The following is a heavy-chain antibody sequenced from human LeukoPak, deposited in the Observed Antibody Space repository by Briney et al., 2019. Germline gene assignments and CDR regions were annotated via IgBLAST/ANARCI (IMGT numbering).Heavy chain of an antibody. D-gene: IGHD3-10*01. J-gene: IGHJ4*02. CDR2: ISDSGGST. Sequence: PGGSLRLSCEASGFTFNTYAMTWVRQGPGKGLEWVSYISDSGGSTYYAGSVKGRFTISRDNSKNTLFLQMSSLRAEDTAVYYCAKGITMVRGVIAKTLFDYWGQGALVTVSS. CDR3: AKGITMVRGVIAKTLFDY. CDR1: GFTFNTYA. V-gene: IGHV3-23*01.